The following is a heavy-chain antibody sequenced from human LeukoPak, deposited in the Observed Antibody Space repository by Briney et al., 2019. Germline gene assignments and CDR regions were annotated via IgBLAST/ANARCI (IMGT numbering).Heavy chain of an antibody. CDR2: ISGSGATT. CDR1: GFTFSSYV. D-gene: IGHD4-11*01. Sequence: GGSLRLSCAASGFTFSSYVMSWVRQAPGKGLEWVSAISGSGATTYYADSVKGRFTISRDNAKNSLYLQMNSLRAEDTAVYYCARSTVTTGLAFDYWGQGTLVTVSS. CDR3: ARSTVTTGLAFDY. J-gene: IGHJ4*02. V-gene: IGHV3-23*01.